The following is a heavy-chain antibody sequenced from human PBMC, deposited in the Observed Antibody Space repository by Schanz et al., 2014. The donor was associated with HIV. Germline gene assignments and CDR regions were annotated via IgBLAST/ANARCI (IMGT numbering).Heavy chain of an antibody. D-gene: IGHD1-7*01. CDR3: VRRRRGNYGPFDY. CDR1: GFFLDDYA. J-gene: IGHJ4*02. V-gene: IGHV3-9*01. Sequence: VQLVESGGGLVQPGRSLRFSCATSGFFLDDYAMHWVRQAPGKGLGWVSGINWSSSSIAYADSVKGRFSLSRDNARDSLSLQMSSLRSEDTAVYYCVRRRRGNYGPFDYWGQGTLVTVSS. CDR2: INWSSSSI.